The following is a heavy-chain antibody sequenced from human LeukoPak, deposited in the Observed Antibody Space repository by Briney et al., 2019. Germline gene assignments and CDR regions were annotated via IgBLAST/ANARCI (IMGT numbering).Heavy chain of an antibody. V-gene: IGHV5-51*01. CDR2: ISPGDSEA. CDR1: GYTFTNYC. CDR3: ARRYCSSTSCNPYFFDF. D-gene: IGHD2-2*01. J-gene: IGHJ4*02. Sequence: GESLKISCKGSGYTFTNYCIGWVRQMPGKGLEWMGIISPGDSEARYSPSFQGQVTISADKSISTAYLRWSSLKASDSAIYYCARRYCSSTSCNPYFFDFWGQGTLVTVSS.